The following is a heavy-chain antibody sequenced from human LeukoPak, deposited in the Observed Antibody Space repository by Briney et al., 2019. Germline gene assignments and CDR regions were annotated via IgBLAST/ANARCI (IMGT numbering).Heavy chain of an antibody. CDR1: GITLSNYG. J-gene: IGHJ4*02. D-gene: IGHD3-22*01. V-gene: IGHV3-23*01. CDR3: AKRGVVIRVILVGFHKEAYYFDS. Sequence: PGGSLRLSCAVSGITLSNYGMSCVRQAPGKGLEWVAGISDSGGRTNYADSVKGRFTISRDNPKNTLYLQMNSLRPEDTAVYFCAKRGVVIRVILVGFHKEAYYFDSWGQGVLVTVSS. CDR2: ISDSGGRT.